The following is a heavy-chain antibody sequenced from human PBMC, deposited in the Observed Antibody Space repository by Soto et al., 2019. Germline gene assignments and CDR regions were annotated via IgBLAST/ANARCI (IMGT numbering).Heavy chain of an antibody. CDR2: IYYSGST. J-gene: IGHJ4*02. V-gene: IGHV4-59*07. D-gene: IGHD3-10*01. CDR3: ARVTSGSPQGADY. Sequence: PSGTLSLTCTVSGGSISSYYWSWIRQPPGKGLEWIGYIYYSGSTNYNPSLKSRVTISVDTSKNQFSLKLSSVTAADTAVYYCARVTSGSPQGADYWGQGTLVTVSS. CDR1: GGSISSYY.